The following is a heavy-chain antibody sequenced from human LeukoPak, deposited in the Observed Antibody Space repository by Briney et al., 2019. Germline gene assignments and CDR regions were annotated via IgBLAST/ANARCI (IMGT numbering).Heavy chain of an antibody. J-gene: IGHJ4*02. CDR1: GFSFSSYA. D-gene: IGHD6-19*01. CDR3: ARDKLSSGWSFDY. CDR2: ISSSSSYI. V-gene: IGHV3-21*01. Sequence: GGSLRLSCAAAGFSFSSYAMHWVRQAPGKGLEWVSSISSSSSYIYYADSVKGRFTISRDNAKNSLYLQMNSLRAEDTAVYYCARDKLSSGWSFDYWGQGTLVTVSS.